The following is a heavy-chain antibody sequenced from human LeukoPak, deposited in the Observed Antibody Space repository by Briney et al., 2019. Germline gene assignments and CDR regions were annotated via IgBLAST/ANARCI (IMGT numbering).Heavy chain of an antibody. CDR2: INPNSGGT. CDR3: ARDISSNSLYYYGMDV. CDR1: GYTFTGYY. V-gene: IGHV1-2*02. J-gene: IGHJ6*02. Sequence: ASVKVSCKASGYTFTGYYMHWVRQAPGQGLEWMGWINPNSGGTNYAQKFQGRVTMTRDTSISTAYMELSRLRSDDTAVYYCARDISSNSLYYYGMDVWGQGTTVTVSS. D-gene: IGHD2-2*01.